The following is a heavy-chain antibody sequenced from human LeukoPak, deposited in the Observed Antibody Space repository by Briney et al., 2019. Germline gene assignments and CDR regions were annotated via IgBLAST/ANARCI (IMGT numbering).Heavy chain of an antibody. V-gene: IGHV3-21*01. D-gene: IGHD3-10*01. J-gene: IGHJ4*02. CDR2: ISSSSSYI. CDR3: ARDPYGSGMADY. Sequence: GGSLRLSCAASGFTFSSYSMNWVRQAPGKGLEWVSSISSSSSYIYYADSVKGRFTISRDNAKNSLYLQMNSLRAEDTAVYYCARDPYGSGMADYWGQGTLVTVSS. CDR1: GFTFSSYS.